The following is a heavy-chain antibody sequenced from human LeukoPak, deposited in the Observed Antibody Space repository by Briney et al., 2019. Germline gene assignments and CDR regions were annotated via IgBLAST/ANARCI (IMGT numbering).Heavy chain of an antibody. CDR2: ISSRSTNI. CDR3: ARDAQWLVPEGYFYYMDV. J-gene: IGHJ6*03. D-gene: IGHD6-19*01. CDR1: GFTFSRYS. Sequence: GGSLRLSCAGSGFTFSRYSMNWFRQAPGKGLERVSSISSRSTNIFFADSVKGRFTISRDNAKNSLYLQMNSLGAEDTAVYYCARDAQWLVPEGYFYYMDVWGKGTTVTVSS. V-gene: IGHV3-21*01.